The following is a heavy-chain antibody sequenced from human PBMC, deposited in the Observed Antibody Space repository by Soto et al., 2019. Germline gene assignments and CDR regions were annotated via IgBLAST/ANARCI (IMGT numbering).Heavy chain of an antibody. V-gene: IGHV3-23*01. CDR1: GFTFSSYA. J-gene: IGHJ4*02. CDR3: AKGRGSFISVSAFDY. Sequence: EVQLLESGGGLVQPGGSLRLSCAASGFTFSSYAMRWVRQATGKGLEWVSAISGSGGSTYYADSVKGRFTISRDNSKNPLYLQMNSLRAEDTAVYYCAKGRGSFISVSAFDYWGQGTLGPVSS. CDR2: ISGSGGST. D-gene: IGHD2-8*01.